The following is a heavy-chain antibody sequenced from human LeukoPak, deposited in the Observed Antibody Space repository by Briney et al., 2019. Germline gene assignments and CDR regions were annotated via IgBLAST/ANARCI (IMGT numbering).Heavy chain of an antibody. CDR3: ARAGRDSKYSSSWYQHPHLVRYFDY. J-gene: IGHJ4*02. V-gene: IGHV4-30-2*01. Sequence: SQTLSPTCAVSGGSISSGGYSWSWIRQPPGKGLEWIGYIYHSGSTNYNPSLKSRVTISVDTSKNQFSLKLSSVTAADTAVYYCARAGRDSKYSSSWYQHPHLVRYFDYWGQGTLVTVSS. D-gene: IGHD6-13*01. CDR2: IYHSGST. CDR1: GGSISSGGYS.